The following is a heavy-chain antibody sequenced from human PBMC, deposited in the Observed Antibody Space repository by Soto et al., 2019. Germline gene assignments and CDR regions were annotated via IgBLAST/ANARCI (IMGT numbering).Heavy chain of an antibody. V-gene: IGHV3-30-3*01. CDR2: ISYDGSNK. D-gene: IGHD5-12*01. Sequence: GGSLRLSCAASGFTFSSYAMHWVRQAPGKGLEWVAVISYDGSNKYYADSVKGRFTISRDNSKNTLYLQMNSLRAEDTAVYYCARGPAQVATIPTRYYYYGMDVWGQGTTVTVSS. CDR3: ARGPAQVATIPTRYYYYGMDV. J-gene: IGHJ6*02. CDR1: GFTFSSYA.